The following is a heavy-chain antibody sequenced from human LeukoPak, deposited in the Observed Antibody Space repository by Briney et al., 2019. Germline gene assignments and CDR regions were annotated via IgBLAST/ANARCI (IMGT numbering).Heavy chain of an antibody. CDR1: GYTFTSYY. D-gene: IGHD1-26*01. Sequence: GASVKVSCKASGYTFTSYYMHWVRQAPGQGLEWMGIINPSGGSTSYAQKFQGRVTMTRDTSTSTVYMELSSLRSEDTAVYYCARASGSYYYYYYMDVWGKGTTVTISS. V-gene: IGHV1-46*01. CDR3: ARASGSYYYYYYMDV. J-gene: IGHJ6*03. CDR2: INPSGGST.